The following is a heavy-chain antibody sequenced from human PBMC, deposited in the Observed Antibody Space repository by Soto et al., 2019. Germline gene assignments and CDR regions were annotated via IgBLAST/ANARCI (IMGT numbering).Heavy chain of an antibody. Sequence: DVNLLQSGGGSAQPGGSLRLSCATSGFAFSTYAMTWVRQVPGRGLEWVSTILPDETGFYTVSVKGRFTISRDNFRGILYLQMNVLWVEDAAIYFCAKDRIPTSGQRFYFDAWGQGSLVTVSS. CDR3: AKDRIPTSGQRFYFDA. J-gene: IGHJ4*02. CDR1: GFAFSTYA. CDR2: ILPDETG. V-gene: IGHV3-23*01.